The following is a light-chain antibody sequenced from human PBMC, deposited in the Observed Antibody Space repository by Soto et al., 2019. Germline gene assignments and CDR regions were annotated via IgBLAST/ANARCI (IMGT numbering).Light chain of an antibody. Sequence: QSALTQPASVSGSPGQSITISCTGTSSDVGGYNFVSWYQQYPGKAPKLMIHDVTSRPSGVSNRFSGSKSGTTAPLTISGLQAEDEADYYCCSYTSSTSYVFGTGTKVTVL. CDR2: DVT. CDR1: SSDVGGYNF. J-gene: IGLJ1*01. CDR3: CSYTSSTSYV. V-gene: IGLV2-14*01.